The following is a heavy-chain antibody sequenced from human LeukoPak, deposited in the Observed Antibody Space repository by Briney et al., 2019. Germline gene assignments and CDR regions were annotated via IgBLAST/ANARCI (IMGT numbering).Heavy chain of an antibody. CDR3: ASVAKAVAGTLDY. J-gene: IGHJ4*02. CDR1: GFTFSSYS. CDR2: ISSSSSYI. D-gene: IGHD6-19*01. Sequence: PGGSLRLSCAASGFTFSSYSMNWVRQAPGKRLEWVSSISSSSSYIYYADSVKGRFTISRDNAKNLLYLQMNSLRAEDTAVYYCASVAKAVAGTLDYWGQGTLVTVSS. V-gene: IGHV3-21*01.